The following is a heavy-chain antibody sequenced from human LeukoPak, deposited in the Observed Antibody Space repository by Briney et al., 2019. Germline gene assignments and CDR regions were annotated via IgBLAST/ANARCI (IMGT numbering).Heavy chain of an antibody. D-gene: IGHD2-15*01. V-gene: IGHV3-48*02. CDR3: ARGLQDIVEVVTPSLEYFQH. J-gene: IGHJ1*01. CDR1: GFTFSSYS. CDR2: ISSSSSTI. Sequence: GGSLRLSCAASGFTFSSYSMNWVRQAPGKGLEWVSYISSSSSTIYYADSVKGRFTISRDNAKNSLYLQMNSLRDEDTAVYYCARGLQDIVEVVTPSLEYFQHWGQGTLVTVSS.